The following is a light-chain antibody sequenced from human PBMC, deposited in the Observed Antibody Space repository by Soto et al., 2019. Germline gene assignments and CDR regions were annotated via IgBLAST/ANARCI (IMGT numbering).Light chain of an antibody. Sequence: QSVLTQPPSVSEAPRQRVTISCSGSSSNIGNNAVNWYQQLPGKAPKLLIYYDDLLPSGVSDRFSGSKSGTSASLAIGGLQSEDEADYYCAAWDDSLNGVVFGGGTKVTVL. J-gene: IGLJ2*01. V-gene: IGLV1-36*01. CDR1: SSNIGNNA. CDR3: AAWDDSLNGVV. CDR2: YDD.